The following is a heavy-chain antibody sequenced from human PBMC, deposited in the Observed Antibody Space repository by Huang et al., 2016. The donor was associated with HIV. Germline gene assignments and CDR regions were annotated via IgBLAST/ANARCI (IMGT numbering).Heavy chain of an antibody. CDR2: IDYSGAT. CDR1: GGPISNISHY. V-gene: IGHV4-39*01. J-gene: IGHJ3*02. Sequence: QLQLQESGPGLVKPSETLSLTCTVSGGPISNISHYWGWIRQPPGKGLEWIGGIDYSGATHHNPSLKSRVTMSVDASKSQISLNLIAVTAADTALYYCVGYCTGGTCFEAFDIWGQGTRVTVSS. D-gene: IGHD2-8*02. CDR3: VGYCTGGTCFEAFDI.